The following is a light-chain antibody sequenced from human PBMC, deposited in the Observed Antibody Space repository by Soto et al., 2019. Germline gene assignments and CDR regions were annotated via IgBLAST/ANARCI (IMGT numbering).Light chain of an antibody. CDR2: DAS. Sequence: DIQMTQSPSTLSASAGDRVTITCRASQSINSRLAWYQQKPGKAPKLLIYDASNLESGVPSRFSGSGSGTDFTLTISSLQPEDFATYYCQQLESYPSTFGGGTKVDI. CDR1: QSINSR. V-gene: IGKV1-5*01. CDR3: QQLESYPST. J-gene: IGKJ4*01.